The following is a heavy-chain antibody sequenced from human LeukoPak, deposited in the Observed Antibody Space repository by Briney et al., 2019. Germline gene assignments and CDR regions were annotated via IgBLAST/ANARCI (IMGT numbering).Heavy chain of an antibody. V-gene: IGHV3-30*18. CDR2: ISYDGSNK. D-gene: IGHD3-10*01. J-gene: IGHJ4*02. Sequence: GGSLRLSCAASGFTLSSYGMHWVRQAPGKGLEWVAVISYDGSNKYYADSVKGRFTISRDNSKNTLYLQMNSLRAEDTAVYYCAKVQDYYGSGVGFDYWGQGTLVTVSS. CDR1: GFTLSSYG. CDR3: AKVQDYYGSGVGFDY.